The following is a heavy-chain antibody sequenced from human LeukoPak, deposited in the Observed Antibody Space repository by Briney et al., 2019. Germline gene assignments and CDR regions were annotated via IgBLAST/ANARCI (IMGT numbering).Heavy chain of an antibody. CDR3: ARKDIVVVPAAMSYYYYYMDV. V-gene: IGHV4-59*08. J-gene: IGHJ6*03. D-gene: IGHD2-2*01. CDR2: IYYSGST. CDR1: GGSISSYY. Sequence: SETLSLTYTVSGGSISSYYWSWIRQPPGKGLEWIGYIYYSGSTNYNPSLKSRVTISVDTSKNQFSLKLSSVTAADTAVYYCARKDIVVVPAAMSYYYYYMDVWGKGTTVTVSS.